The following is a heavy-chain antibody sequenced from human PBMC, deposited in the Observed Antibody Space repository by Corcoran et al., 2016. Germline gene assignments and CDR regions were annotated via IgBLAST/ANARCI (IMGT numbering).Heavy chain of an antibody. J-gene: IGHJ5*02. CDR3: ARVESGYCSSTSCLNWFDP. CDR1: GYTFTGYY. CDR2: INPNSGGT. D-gene: IGHD2-2*01. V-gene: IGHV1-2*02. Sequence: QVQLVQSGAEVKKPGASVKVSCKASGYTFTGYYMHWVRQAPGQGLEWMGWINPNSGGTNYAQKFKGRVTMTRDTSISTASMELSRLRSDDTAVYYWARVESGYCSSTSCLNWFDPWGQGTLVTVSS.